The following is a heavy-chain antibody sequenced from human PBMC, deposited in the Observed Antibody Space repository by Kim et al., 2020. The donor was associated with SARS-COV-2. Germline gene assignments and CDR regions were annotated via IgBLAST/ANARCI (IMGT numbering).Heavy chain of an antibody. V-gene: IGHV3-74*01. Sequence: GGSLRLSCIASGFTFSNYWMHWVRQGPGKGLVWVSRINSDGSSTTYADSVKGRFTISRDNAKNTLYLEMNNLRAEDTAVYYCASPVRGAWIMDHWGQGSLVTVSS. CDR1: GFTFSNYW. CDR2: INSDGSST. J-gene: IGHJ4*02. CDR3: ASPVRGAWIMDH. D-gene: IGHD5-12*01.